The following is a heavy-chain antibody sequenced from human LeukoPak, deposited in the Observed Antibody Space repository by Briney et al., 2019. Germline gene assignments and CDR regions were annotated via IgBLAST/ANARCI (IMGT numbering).Heavy chain of an antibody. Sequence: GGSLRLSCAASGFTFSDYYMSWIRQAPGKGLEWVSYISSSGSTIYYADSVKGRFTISRDNAKNSLYLQMNSLRAEDTAVYYCARDSDYSSAYNWFDPWGQGTLVTVSS. CDR1: GFTFSDYY. J-gene: IGHJ5*02. CDR3: ARDSDYSSAYNWFDP. V-gene: IGHV3-11*04. D-gene: IGHD2-21*02. CDR2: ISSSGSTI.